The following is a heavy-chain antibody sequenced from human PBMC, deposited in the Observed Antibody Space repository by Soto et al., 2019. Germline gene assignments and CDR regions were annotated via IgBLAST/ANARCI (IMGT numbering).Heavy chain of an antibody. D-gene: IGHD2-15*01. J-gene: IGHJ6*02. V-gene: IGHV5-51*01. CDR1: GYSFTSYW. CDR2: IYPGDSDT. CDR3: ARGYCSGGSCRYYYYYGMDV. Sequence: PGESLKISCKGSGYSFTSYWIGWVRQMPGKGLEWMGVIYPGDSDTRYSRSFQGQVTISADKSISTAYLQWSSLKASDTAMYYCARGYCSGGSCRYYYYYGMDVWGQGTTVTVSS.